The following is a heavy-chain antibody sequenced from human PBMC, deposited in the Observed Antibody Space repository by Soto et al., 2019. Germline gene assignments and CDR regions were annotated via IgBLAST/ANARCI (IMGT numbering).Heavy chain of an antibody. Sequence: SETLSLTCTVSGGSVTNSSYYWGWIRQSTGKGLEWIGSVYYRGRSYSKSSVKSRVTISVDTSKNRFSLSLNSVTASDTAVYFCVSQRTTVPTQAYFDYWGPGALVTVSS. CDR2: VYYRGRS. CDR1: GGSVTNSSYY. D-gene: IGHD4-17*01. CDR3: VSQRTTVPTQAYFDY. J-gene: IGHJ4*02. V-gene: IGHV4-39*01.